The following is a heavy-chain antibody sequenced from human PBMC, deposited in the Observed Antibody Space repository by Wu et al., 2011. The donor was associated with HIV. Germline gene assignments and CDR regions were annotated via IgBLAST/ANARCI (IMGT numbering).Heavy chain of an antibody. D-gene: IGHD4-17*01. CDR3: AGETPDYGDYVVFDL. J-gene: IGHJ2*01. V-gene: IGHV1-69*05. Sequence: QVQLVQSGAAVKKPGSSVKVSCRATGGTFNNSLINWVRQAPGHGLEWMGGITPPFGSANYAQTFQGRVTLTTDESTSTVYLKLSSLRSEDTAVYYCAGETPDYGDYVVFDLWGRGTLVTVSS. CDR1: GGTFNNSL. CDR2: ITPPFGSA.